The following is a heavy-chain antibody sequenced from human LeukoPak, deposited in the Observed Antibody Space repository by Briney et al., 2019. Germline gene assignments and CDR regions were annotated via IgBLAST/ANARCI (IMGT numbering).Heavy chain of an antibody. CDR2: IIPIFGTA. V-gene: IGHV1-69*05. CDR1: GGTFSSYA. Sequence: ASVKVSCKASGGTFSSYAISWVRQAPGQGLEWMGRIIPIFGTANYAQKFQGSVTITTDESTSTAYMELSSLRSEDTAVYYCATGEIQLWFDYWGQGTLVTVSS. J-gene: IGHJ4*02. D-gene: IGHD5-18*01. CDR3: ATGEIQLWFDY.